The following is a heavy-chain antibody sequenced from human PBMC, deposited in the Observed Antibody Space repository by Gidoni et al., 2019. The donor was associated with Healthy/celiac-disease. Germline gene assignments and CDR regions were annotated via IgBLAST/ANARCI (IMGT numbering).Heavy chain of an antibody. J-gene: IGHJ4*02. D-gene: IGHD3-10*01. CDR2: ISYDGSNK. Sequence: QVQLVESGGGVVQPGRSLRLSCAASGFTFSSYAMPWVRQAPGKGLEWVAVISYDGSNKYYADSVKGRFTISRDNSKNTLYLQMNSLRAEDTAVYYCARGGLFYYGSGSYSSYFDYWGQGTLVTVSS. V-gene: IGHV3-30-3*01. CDR1: GFTFSSYA. CDR3: ARGGLFYYGSGSYSSYFDY.